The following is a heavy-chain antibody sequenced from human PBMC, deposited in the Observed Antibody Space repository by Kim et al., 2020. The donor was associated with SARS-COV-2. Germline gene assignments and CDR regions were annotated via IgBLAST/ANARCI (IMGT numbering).Heavy chain of an antibody. J-gene: IGHJ4*02. CDR1: GFTFSSYE. Sequence: GGSLRLSCAASGFTFSSYEMNWVRQAPGKGLEWVSYISSSGSTIYYADSVKGRFTISRDNAKNSLYLQMNSLRAEDTAVYYCARDLDGYNFRGIDYWGQGTLVTVSS. CDR3: ARDLDGYNFRGIDY. V-gene: IGHV3-48*03. CDR2: ISSSGSTI. D-gene: IGHD3-10*02.